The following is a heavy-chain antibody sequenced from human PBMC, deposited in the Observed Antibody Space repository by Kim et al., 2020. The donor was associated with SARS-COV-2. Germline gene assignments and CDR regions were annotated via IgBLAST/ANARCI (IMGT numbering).Heavy chain of an antibody. D-gene: IGHD6-19*01. V-gene: IGHV3-33*06. CDR3: AKDRGYSSGWYGGEDV. J-gene: IGHJ6*02. Sequence: GGSLRLSCAASGFTFSSYGMHWVRQAPGKGLEWVAVIWYDGSNKYYADSVKGRFTISRDNSKNTLYLQMNSLRAEDTAVYYCAKDRGYSSGWYGGEDVWGQGTTVTVSS. CDR2: IWYDGSNK. CDR1: GFTFSSYG.